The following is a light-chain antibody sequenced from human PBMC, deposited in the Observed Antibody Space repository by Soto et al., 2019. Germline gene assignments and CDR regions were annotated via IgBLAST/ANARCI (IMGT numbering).Light chain of an antibody. J-gene: IGLJ3*02. Sequence: QLVLTQPPSASGSPGQMVTISCSGSSSNIGGNTVNWYQQLPGTAPRLLIYSNNQRSSGVPDRFSGSKSGTSASLAISGLQSEDEADYYCAVWDDSLNGWVFGGGTKLTVL. CDR2: SNN. CDR1: SSNIGGNT. CDR3: AVWDDSLNGWV. V-gene: IGLV1-44*01.